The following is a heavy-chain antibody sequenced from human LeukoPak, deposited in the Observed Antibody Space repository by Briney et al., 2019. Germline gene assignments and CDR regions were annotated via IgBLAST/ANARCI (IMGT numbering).Heavy chain of an antibody. CDR2: ISSSSSYV. V-gene: IGHV3-21*04. CDR3: AKDISGSNYYGMDV. Sequence: GGSLRLSCAASGFTFSSYSMNWVRQAPGKGPEWVSSISSSSSYVYYADSVKGRFTISRDNAKKSLYLQMNSLRAEDTALYYCAKDISGSNYYGMDVWGQGTTVTVSS. D-gene: IGHD3-22*01. J-gene: IGHJ6*02. CDR1: GFTFSSYS.